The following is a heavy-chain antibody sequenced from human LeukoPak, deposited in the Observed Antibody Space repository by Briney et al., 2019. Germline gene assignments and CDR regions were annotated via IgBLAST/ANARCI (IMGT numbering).Heavy chain of an antibody. Sequence: SETLSLTCTVSGGSISSHYWSWFRQPAGKGLEWIGRIYTSGSTNYSPSLKSRATMSVDTSKNQFSLRLSSVTAADTAVYYCAREVGEGITFPYFDYWGQGTLVTVSS. D-gene: IGHD1-26*01. CDR3: AREVGEGITFPYFDY. J-gene: IGHJ4*02. CDR2: IYTSGST. CDR1: GGSISSHY. V-gene: IGHV4-4*07.